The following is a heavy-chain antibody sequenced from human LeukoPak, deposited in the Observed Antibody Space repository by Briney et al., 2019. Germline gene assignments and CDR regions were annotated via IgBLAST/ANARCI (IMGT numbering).Heavy chain of an antibody. CDR3: ARAGYYYDSSGSLRRNWFDP. D-gene: IGHD3-22*01. V-gene: IGHV4-59*01. CDR2: IYYSGST. J-gene: IGHJ5*02. Sequence: SETLSLTXTVSGGSISSYYWSWIRQPPGKGLEWIGYIYYSGSTNYNPSIQSRVTISVDTSKNQSYLNLSSVTAADTAVYYCARAGYYYDSSGSLRRNWFDPWGQGTLVTVSS. CDR1: GGSISSYY.